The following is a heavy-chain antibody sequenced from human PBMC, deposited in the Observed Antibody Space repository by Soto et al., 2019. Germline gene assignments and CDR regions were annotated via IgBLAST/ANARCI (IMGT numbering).Heavy chain of an antibody. CDR2: IYYSGST. V-gene: IGHV4-30-4*01. CDR1: GGSISSGDYY. Sequence: SETLSLTCTVSGGSISSGDYYWSWIRQPPGKGLEWIGYIYYSGSTYYNPSLKSRVTISVDTSKNQFSLKLSSVTAADTAVYYCARDQVVVPAATHAYYYYGMDVWGQGTTVTVSS. J-gene: IGHJ6*02. D-gene: IGHD2-2*01. CDR3: ARDQVVVPAATHAYYYYGMDV.